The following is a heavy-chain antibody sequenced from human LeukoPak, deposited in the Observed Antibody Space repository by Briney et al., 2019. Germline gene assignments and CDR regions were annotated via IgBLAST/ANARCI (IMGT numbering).Heavy chain of an antibody. D-gene: IGHD1-26*01. CDR1: GFTFSNYN. V-gene: IGHV3-21*01. J-gene: IGHJ6*03. Sequence: KTGGSLRLSCAASGFTFSNYNMNWVRHAPGKGLEWVSSITSSSNYIFYADSVKGRFTISRDNAKNSLYLQMNSLRAEDTAVYYCARDPYSGMYSAFYYYYMDVWGKGTTVTVSS. CDR3: ARDPYSGMYSAFYYYYMDV. CDR2: ITSSSNYI.